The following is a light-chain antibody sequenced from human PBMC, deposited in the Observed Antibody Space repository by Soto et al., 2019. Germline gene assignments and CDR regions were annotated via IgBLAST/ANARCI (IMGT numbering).Light chain of an antibody. J-gene: IGLJ3*02. CDR2: EVS. CDR3: SSFTTANTWV. CDR1: RSDVGGYNS. Sequence: QSVLTQPASVSGSPGQSITISCTGTRSDVGGYNSVCWHQQHPGKAPKLIIYEVSNRPSGISDRFSASKSGNTASLTISGLHADDEADYYCSSFTTANTWVFGGGTQLTVL. V-gene: IGLV2-14*01.